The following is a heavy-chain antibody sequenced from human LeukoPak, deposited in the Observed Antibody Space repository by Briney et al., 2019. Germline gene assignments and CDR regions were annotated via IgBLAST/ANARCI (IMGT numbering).Heavy chain of an antibody. V-gene: IGHV3-23*01. CDR3: ATYSTRNAREFQS. D-gene: IGHD4-11*01. CDR2: ISGSGGST. J-gene: IGHJ1*01. Sequence: GGSLRLSCAASGFTFSSYAMSWVRQAPGKGLEWVSGISGSGGSTYYADSVKGRFTISRDNSKNTLYLQMNSLRVEDTAVYYCATYSTRNAREFQSWGQGTLVTVSS. CDR1: GFTFSSYA.